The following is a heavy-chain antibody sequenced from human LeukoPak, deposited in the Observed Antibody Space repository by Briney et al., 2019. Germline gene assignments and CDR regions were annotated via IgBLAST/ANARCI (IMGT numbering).Heavy chain of an antibody. CDR1: GGSISNDY. V-gene: IGHV4-59*01. D-gene: IGHD1-1*01. CDR2: IYYSGST. J-gene: IGHJ5*02. Sequence: SETLSLTCNVSGGSISNDYWSWIRQPPGKGLEWIGYIYYSGSTNYNPSLKSRVTISIDTSKNQFSLKLSSVTAADTAVYYRARETTNWFDPWGQGTLVTVSS. CDR3: ARETTNWFDP.